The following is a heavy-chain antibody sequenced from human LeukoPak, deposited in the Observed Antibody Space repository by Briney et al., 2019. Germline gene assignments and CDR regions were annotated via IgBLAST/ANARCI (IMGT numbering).Heavy chain of an antibody. D-gene: IGHD6-19*01. V-gene: IGHV3-11*01. CDR2: ISSSGSTI. Sequence: GGSLRLSCAASGFTFSDYYMSWIRQAPGEGLEWVSYISSSGSTIYYADSVKGRFTISRDNAKNSLYLQMNSLRAEDTAVYYCAKDILQFVAGTFRGDYWGQGTLVTVSS. CDR1: GFTFSDYY. CDR3: AKDILQFVAGTFRGDY. J-gene: IGHJ4*02.